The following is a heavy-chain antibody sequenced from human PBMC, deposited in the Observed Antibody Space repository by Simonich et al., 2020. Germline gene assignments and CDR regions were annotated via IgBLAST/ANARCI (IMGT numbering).Heavy chain of an antibody. V-gene: IGHV4-39*01. CDR1: GGSISSSSYY. CDR3: ARHAGFAFDI. D-gene: IGHD6-13*01. J-gene: IGHJ3*02. Sequence: QLQLQESGPGLVKPSETLSLTCTVSGGSISSSSYYWGWIRQPPGKGLEWIGSIYYSWSTYYNPSLKSRVTISVDTSKNQFSLKLSSVTAADTAVYYCARHAGFAFDIWGQGTIVTVSS. CDR2: IYYSWST.